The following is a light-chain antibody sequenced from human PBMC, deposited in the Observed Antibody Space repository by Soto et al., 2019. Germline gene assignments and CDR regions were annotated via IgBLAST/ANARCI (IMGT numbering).Light chain of an antibody. Sequence: QSALTQPPSASGSPGQSVTISCTGTSSDVGGYNYVSWYQQHPGKAPKLMIYDVSKRPSGVPDRFSGSKSGNTASLTVYGLQAEDEADYYCSSYAGSNNVVFGGGTKLTVL. J-gene: IGLJ2*01. CDR2: DVS. CDR1: SSDVGGYNY. CDR3: SSYAGSNNVV. V-gene: IGLV2-8*01.